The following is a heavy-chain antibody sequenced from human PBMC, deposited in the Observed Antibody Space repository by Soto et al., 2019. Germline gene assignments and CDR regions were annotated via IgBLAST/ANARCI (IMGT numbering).Heavy chain of an antibody. CDR2: IYYSGST. Sequence: QVQLQESGPGLVKPSQTLSLTCTVSGGSISSGGYYWSWIRQHPGKGLEWIGYIYYSGSTYYNPSLKSRVTISVDTAKNQFALKLCSVTAADTAVYYCARGRRYYGSGSYAFDIWDQGTMVTVSS. V-gene: IGHV4-31*03. CDR3: ARGRRYYGSGSYAFDI. J-gene: IGHJ3*02. CDR1: GGSISSGGYY. D-gene: IGHD3-10*01.